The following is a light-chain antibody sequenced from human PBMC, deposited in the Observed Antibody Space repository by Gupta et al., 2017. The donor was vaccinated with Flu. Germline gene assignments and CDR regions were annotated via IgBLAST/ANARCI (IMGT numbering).Light chain of an antibody. CDR2: RDN. CDR3: ATWDDSVNGRV. CDR1: RSNIGSNT. Sequence: QSVLTQPPSASGTPGQRVTMSCSGSRSNIGSNTVDWYQQLPGTAPKLLSYRDNQRPSGVPDRFSGSKSGTSASLAISGLQSEDEADYYCATWDDSVNGRVFGGGTRLTV. V-gene: IGLV1-44*01. J-gene: IGLJ3*02.